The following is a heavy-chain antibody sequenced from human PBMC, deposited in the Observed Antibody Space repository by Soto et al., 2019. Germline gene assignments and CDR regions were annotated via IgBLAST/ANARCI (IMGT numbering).Heavy chain of an antibody. D-gene: IGHD2-21*02. CDR2: INFNSGGT. V-gene: IGHV1-2*02. J-gene: IGHJ4*02. CDR3: ARDSPSLAYCGGDCYSIDY. Sequence: QVQLVQSGAEVKKPGASVKVSCEASGYTFTDYYMHWVRQAPGQGLEWMGWINFNSGGTNYAQKFQGRVTMTRDTSITTVYMELRRLRSDDTAVYYCARDSPSLAYCGGDCYSIDYWGQGTLVTVSS. CDR1: GYTFTDYY.